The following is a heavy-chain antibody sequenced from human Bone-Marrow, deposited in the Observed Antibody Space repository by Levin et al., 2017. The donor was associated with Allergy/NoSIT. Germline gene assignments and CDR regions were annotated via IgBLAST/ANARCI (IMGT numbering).Heavy chain of an antibody. CDR2: ISGSGGST. J-gene: IGHJ4*02. V-gene: IGHV3-23*01. CDR3: AKLVRGYSYADFDY. Sequence: PSETLSLTCAASGFTFSSYAMSWVRQAPGKGLEWVSPISGSGGSTYYADSVKGRFTVSRDNSKNTLYLQMNSLRAEDTAVYFCAKLVRGYSYADFDYWGQGTLVTVSS. CDR1: GFTFSSYA. D-gene: IGHD5-18*01.